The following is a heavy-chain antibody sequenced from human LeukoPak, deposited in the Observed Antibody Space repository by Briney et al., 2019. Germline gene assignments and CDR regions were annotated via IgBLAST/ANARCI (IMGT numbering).Heavy chain of an antibody. CDR3: AREDSDIVVVTVHGERYFDY. V-gene: IGHV3-48*03. CDR2: ISSSGSTT. CDR1: GFTFSSYE. J-gene: IGHJ4*02. D-gene: IGHD2-21*02. Sequence: PGGSLRLSCAASGFTFSSYEMNWVRQAPGKGLEWVSYISSSGSTTYYADSVKGRFTISRDNAKNSLYLQMNSLRAEDTAVYYCAREDSDIVVVTVHGERYFDYWGQGTLVTVSS.